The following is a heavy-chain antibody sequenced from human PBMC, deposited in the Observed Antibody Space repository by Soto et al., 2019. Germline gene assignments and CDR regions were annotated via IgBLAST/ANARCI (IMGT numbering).Heavy chain of an antibody. CDR1: GGSISSGGYS. Sequence: QLQLQESGSGLVKPSQTLSLTCAVSGGSISSGGYSWSWIRQPPGKGLEWIGYIYHSGSTYYNPSLKSRVXXSXDXXKNQFSLKLSSVTAADTAVYYCARDKSSGWSYFDYWGQGTLVTVSS. V-gene: IGHV4-30-2*01. D-gene: IGHD6-19*01. CDR3: ARDKSSGWSYFDY. J-gene: IGHJ4*02. CDR2: IYHSGST.